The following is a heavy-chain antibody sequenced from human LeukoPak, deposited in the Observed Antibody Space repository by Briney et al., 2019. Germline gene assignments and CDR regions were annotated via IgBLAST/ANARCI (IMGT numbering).Heavy chain of an antibody. CDR1: GGTISRYY. Sequence: PSETLSLTCTVSGGTISRYYWNWIRQPPGKGLKWIGYIHYSGSTKYNPSLKSRVTISVDTSKNQFSLKLSSVTAADTAVYYCARWYSSGWAFDYWGQGTLVTVSS. V-gene: IGHV4-59*08. CDR2: IHYSGST. J-gene: IGHJ4*02. CDR3: ARWYSSGWAFDY. D-gene: IGHD6-19*01.